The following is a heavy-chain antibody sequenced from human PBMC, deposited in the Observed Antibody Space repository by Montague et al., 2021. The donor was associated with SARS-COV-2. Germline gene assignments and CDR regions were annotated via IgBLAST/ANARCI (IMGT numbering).Heavy chain of an antibody. CDR1: GTSITSYY. CDR2: ISDSGST. D-gene: IGHD3-10*01. Sequence: SETLSLTCSVSGTSITSYYWNWIRQPPGKGLEWIGYISDSGSTNYSPSLKSRVTMSVDTSKIQMSLKLTSVTAADTAVYYCARGCLSYFGAGSHCYGMDVWGQGTTVIVSS. CDR3: ARGCLSYFGAGSHCYGMDV. V-gene: IGHV4-59*01. J-gene: IGHJ6*02.